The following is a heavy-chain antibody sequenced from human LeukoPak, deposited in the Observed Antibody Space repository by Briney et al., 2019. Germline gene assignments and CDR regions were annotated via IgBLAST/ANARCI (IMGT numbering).Heavy chain of an antibody. CDR2: ISFDGSNK. CDR3: ARAWDH. J-gene: IGHJ4*02. Sequence: GRSLRLSCAASGFTFSSYAMHWVRQAPGKGLEWVAIISFDGSNKYYADSVKGRFTISRDNSKNTLYLQMNSLRPEDTAVYYCARAWDHWGQGTLVTASS. CDR1: GFTFSSYA. V-gene: IGHV3-30*04.